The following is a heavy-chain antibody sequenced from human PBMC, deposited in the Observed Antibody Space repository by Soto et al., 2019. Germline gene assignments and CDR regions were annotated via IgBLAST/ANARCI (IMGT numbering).Heavy chain of an antibody. CDR1: GFTFSSYG. J-gene: IGHJ4*02. CDR2: ISYDGSNK. V-gene: IGHV3-30*18. CDR3: AKDHEDCGGDCYAGLLGAFDY. Sequence: QVQLVESGGGVVQPGGSLRLSCAASGFTFSSYGMHWVRQAPGKGLEWVAVISYDGSNKYYADSVKGRFTISRDNSKNTLYLQMNSLRAEDTAVYYCAKDHEDCGGDCYAGLLGAFDYWGQGTLVTVSS. D-gene: IGHD2-21*02.